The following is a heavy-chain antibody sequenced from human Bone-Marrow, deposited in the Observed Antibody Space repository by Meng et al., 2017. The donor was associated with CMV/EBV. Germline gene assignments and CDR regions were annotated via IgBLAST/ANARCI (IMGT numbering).Heavy chain of an antibody. CDR1: GYTFTNYD. CDR3: ARGLYSYDSGSYIGPLGGSFDI. D-gene: IGHD3-10*01. CDR2: MNPNSGDI. J-gene: IGHJ3*02. Sequence: ASVKVSCKASGYTFTNYDINWVRQATGQGLEWMGWMNPNSGDIGYAPKFQDRVTMIRHTSISTAYMELSSLRSEDTAVYYCARGLYSYDSGSYIGPLGGSFDIWGQGKVVTVSS. V-gene: IGHV1-8*01.